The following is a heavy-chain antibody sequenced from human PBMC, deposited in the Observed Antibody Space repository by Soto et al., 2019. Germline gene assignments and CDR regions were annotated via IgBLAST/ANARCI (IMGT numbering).Heavy chain of an antibody. Sequence: VSAKVTCKASRGSNSNYAISWVRQAPGQGLEWMGWISTYNGNTKYAQKLQGRVTMTTDTSTSTAYMELRNLRSDDTAVYYCARDPIAAAGTGGYWGQGTLVTVSS. CDR3: ARDPIAAAGTGGY. CDR1: RGSNSNYA. CDR2: ISTYNGNT. D-gene: IGHD6-13*01. V-gene: IGHV1-18*01. J-gene: IGHJ4*02.